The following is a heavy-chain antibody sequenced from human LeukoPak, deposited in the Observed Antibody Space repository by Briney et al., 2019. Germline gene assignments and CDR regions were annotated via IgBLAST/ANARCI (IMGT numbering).Heavy chain of an antibody. D-gene: IGHD2-2*01. Sequence: SETLSLTCTVSGGSISSGDNYWSWVRLPAGKGLEWIGRIHTNGRSNYNPSLKSRVTISVDTSKNQFSLRLSSVTAADTAVYYCARLDGAAAKGTLDYWGQGTLVTVSS. J-gene: IGHJ4*02. CDR3: ARLDGAAAKGTLDY. CDR1: GGSISSGDNY. CDR2: IHTNGRS. V-gene: IGHV4-61*02.